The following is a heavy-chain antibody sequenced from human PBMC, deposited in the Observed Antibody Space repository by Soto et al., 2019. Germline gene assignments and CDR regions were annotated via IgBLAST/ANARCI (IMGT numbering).Heavy chain of an antibody. Sequence: GESLKISCKASGYSFSFYWIGWVRQMPGKGLEWMGRIDPSDSYTNYSPSFQGHVTISADKSISTAYLQWSSLKASDTAMYYCARHGRNIAAAGTGYYYYGMDVWGQGTTVTVSS. V-gene: IGHV5-10-1*01. CDR1: GYSFSFYW. D-gene: IGHD6-13*01. J-gene: IGHJ6*02. CDR2: IDPSDSYT. CDR3: ARHGRNIAAAGTGYYYYGMDV.